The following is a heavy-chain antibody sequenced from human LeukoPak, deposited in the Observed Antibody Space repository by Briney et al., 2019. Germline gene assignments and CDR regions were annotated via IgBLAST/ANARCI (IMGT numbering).Heavy chain of an antibody. CDR2: VNKGGNSA. Sequence: GGSLRLSCAASGFTFSDFYMIWMRQAPGKGLEWVSYVNKGGNSAYYADSVKGRFTISRDNAQNSLFLQMNSLRDEDTAVYYCARDHGWLQVNYWGQGTLVTVSS. CDR3: ARDHGWLQVNY. V-gene: IGHV3-11*01. CDR1: GFTFSDFY. J-gene: IGHJ4*02. D-gene: IGHD5-12*01.